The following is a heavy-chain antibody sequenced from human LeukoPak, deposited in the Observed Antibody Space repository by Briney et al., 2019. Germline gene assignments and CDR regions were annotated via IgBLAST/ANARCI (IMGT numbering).Heavy chain of an antibody. Sequence: PSETLSLTCIVSGGSISSGDYYWAWLRQPPGGGLEWIGNVHHTGKVDYNPSLRSRVSMYVDKSKNQFSLKLTSVTAADTAIYYCARHLAAHNWFDPWGQGALVTISS. CDR3: ARHLAAHNWFDP. CDR1: GGSISSGDYY. J-gene: IGHJ5*02. D-gene: IGHD6-25*01. V-gene: IGHV4-39*01. CDR2: VHHTGKV.